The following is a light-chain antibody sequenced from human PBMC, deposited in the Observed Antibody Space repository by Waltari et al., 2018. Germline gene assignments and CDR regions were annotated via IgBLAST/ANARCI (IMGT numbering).Light chain of an antibody. V-gene: IGKV3-20*01. CDR1: QSVWKY. CDR2: AAS. CDR3: QNHERLPAT. Sequence: EVVLTQSPGTLSLSPGERATLSCRASQSVWKYIDWYQQRPGQAPRLLIYAASTRATGIPDRFSGSGSGTDFSLTISRLEPEDFAVYYCQNHERLPATFGQGTKVEI. J-gene: IGKJ1*01.